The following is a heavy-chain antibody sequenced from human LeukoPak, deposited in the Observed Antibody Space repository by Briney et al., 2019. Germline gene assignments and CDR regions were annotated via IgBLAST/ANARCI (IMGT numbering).Heavy chain of an antibody. CDR3: AINTVSAAGDS. D-gene: IGHD6-13*01. Sequence: GGSLRLSCAASGFTFGNYWMTWGRQAPGKGLEWVANIKPDGSEEYYVDSVKGRFTISRDNTRTLLYLQMAGLRAEDTAIYYCAINTVSAAGDSWGQGTLVTVSS. CDR2: IKPDGSEE. CDR1: GFTFGNYW. J-gene: IGHJ4*02. V-gene: IGHV3-7*01.